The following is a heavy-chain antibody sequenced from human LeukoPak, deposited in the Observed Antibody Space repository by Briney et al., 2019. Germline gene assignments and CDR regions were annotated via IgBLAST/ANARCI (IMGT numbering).Heavy chain of an antibody. CDR2: ISWDGGST. D-gene: IGHD1-26*01. Sequence: PGGSLRLSCAASGFTFDDYTMHWVRQAPGKGLEWVSLISWDGGSTYYADSVKGRFTITRDNSKNSLYPQMNSLRTEDTALYYCAKGKSWSGSSYYYGMDVWGQGTTVTVSS. CDR1: GFTFDDYT. V-gene: IGHV3-43*01. J-gene: IGHJ6*02. CDR3: AKGKSWSGSSYYYGMDV.